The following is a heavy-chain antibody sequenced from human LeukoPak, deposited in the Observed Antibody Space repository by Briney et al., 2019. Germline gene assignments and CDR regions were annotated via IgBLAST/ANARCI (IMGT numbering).Heavy chain of an antibody. CDR1: GFTGNSVY. V-gene: IGHV3-66*01. CDR3: ARDLTGYDFY. Sequence: GGSLRLSCAASGFTGNSVYMSWVRQAPGKGLEWVSLIYNDGNTKYADSVKGRFSISRDNSKSTLYLQLNSLRAEDTAVYYCARDLTGYDFYWGRGTLVSVSS. J-gene: IGHJ4*02. CDR2: IYNDGNT. D-gene: IGHD5-12*01.